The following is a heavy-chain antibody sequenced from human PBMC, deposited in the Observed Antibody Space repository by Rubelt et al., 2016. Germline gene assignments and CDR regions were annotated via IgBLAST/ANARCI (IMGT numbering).Heavy chain of an antibody. Sequence: QVQLQQWGAGLLKPSETLSLTCAVYGGSFSGYYWSWIRQPPGKGLEWIGEINHSGSTNYNPSLKSRFTISVETSNNQFSLQLGAVTAADTAVYYCARGLARSAAAPRRLWFDPWGQGTLVTVSS. J-gene: IGHJ5*02. CDR1: GGSFSGYY. CDR3: ARGLARSAAAPRRLWFDP. CDR2: INHSGST. D-gene: IGHD6-13*01. V-gene: IGHV4-34*01.